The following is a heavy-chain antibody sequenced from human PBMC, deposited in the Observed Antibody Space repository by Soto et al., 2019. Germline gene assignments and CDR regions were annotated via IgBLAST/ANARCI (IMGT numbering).Heavy chain of an antibody. Sequence: SETLSLTCTVSGGSVSSGTYYWSWIRQPPGKGLEWIGYIYYSGSTYYNPSLKSRATISVDTSKNQFSLKLSSVTAADTAVYYCARTTRVRSGYLDYWGQGTLVTVSS. D-gene: IGHD3-22*01. CDR1: GGSVSSGTYY. CDR3: ARTTRVRSGYLDY. CDR2: IYYSGST. V-gene: IGHV4-30-4*08. J-gene: IGHJ4*02.